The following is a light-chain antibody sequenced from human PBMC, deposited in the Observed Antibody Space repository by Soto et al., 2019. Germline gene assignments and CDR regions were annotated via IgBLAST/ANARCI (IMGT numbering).Light chain of an antibody. CDR3: LQHYRYPRT. V-gene: IGKV1-17*01. Sequence: DIQMTQSPSSLSASVGDRVTITCRASQDIRYDLGWYQQKPGQAPKRLIYSASSLHPGVPARFSGSGSGTEFSLTISSLQPEDFATYYCLQHYRYPRTFGQGTKVEIK. J-gene: IGKJ1*01. CDR2: SAS. CDR1: QDIRYD.